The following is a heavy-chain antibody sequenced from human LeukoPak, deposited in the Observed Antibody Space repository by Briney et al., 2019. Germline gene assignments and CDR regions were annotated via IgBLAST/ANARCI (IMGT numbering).Heavy chain of an antibody. V-gene: IGHV3-30*18. D-gene: IGHD2-2*01. CDR1: GFTFSNAW. J-gene: IGHJ4*02. CDR3: AKDRDIVVLPAASIAAAMVD. CDR2: ISYDGSNK. Sequence: GGSLRLSCAASGFTFSNAWMSWVRQAPGKGLEWVAVISYDGSNKYYADSVKGRFTISRDNPKNTLYLQMNSLRAEDTAVYYCAKDRDIVVLPAASIAAAMVDWGQGTLVTVSS.